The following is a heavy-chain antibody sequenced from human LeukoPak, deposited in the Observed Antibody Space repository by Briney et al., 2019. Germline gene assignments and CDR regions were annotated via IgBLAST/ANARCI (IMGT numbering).Heavy chain of an antibody. D-gene: IGHD6-6*01. Sequence: GGSLRLSCAASGFIFSSYSMNWVRQAPGKGLEWVSSISSSSSYIYYADSVKGRFTISRDNSKNTLYLQMNSLRAEDTAVYYCAKPASIAARRGFDYWGQGTLVTVSS. J-gene: IGHJ4*02. V-gene: IGHV3-21*01. CDR1: GFIFSSYS. CDR3: AKPASIAARRGFDY. CDR2: ISSSSSYI.